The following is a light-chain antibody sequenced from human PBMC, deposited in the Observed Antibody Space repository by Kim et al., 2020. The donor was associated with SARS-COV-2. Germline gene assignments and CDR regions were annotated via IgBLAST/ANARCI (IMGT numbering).Light chain of an antibody. CDR2: GNN. J-gene: IGLJ3*02. CDR1: MLRRYD. Sequence: VPVRETVRITCQGDMLRRYDAHWYKKKPGQAPVLVIYGNNNRPPGIPTGVSGARLGNTASLTITEAQAENVADFYCHTRDSSSNHLLGGGTQLIAL. CDR3: HTRDSSSNHL. V-gene: IGLV3-19*01.